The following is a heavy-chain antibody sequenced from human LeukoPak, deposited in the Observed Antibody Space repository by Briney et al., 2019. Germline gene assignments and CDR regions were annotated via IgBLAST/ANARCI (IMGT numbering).Heavy chain of an antibody. CDR1: GFTFSSYS. Sequence: GGSLRLSCAASGFTFSSYSMNWVRQAPGKGLEWVSYISSSSSTIYYADSVKGRFIISRDNAKNSLYLQMNSLRAEDTAVYYCARDRSTRRNDYWGQGTLVTVSS. J-gene: IGHJ4*02. D-gene: IGHD5/OR15-5a*01. V-gene: IGHV3-48*04. CDR2: ISSSSSTI. CDR3: ARDRSTRRNDY.